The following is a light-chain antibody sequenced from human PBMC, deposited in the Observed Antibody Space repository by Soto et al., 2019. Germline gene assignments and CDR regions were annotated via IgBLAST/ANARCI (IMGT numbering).Light chain of an antibody. CDR1: QSLVHSNGNTY. Sequence: DVVMTQSPLSLPVTLGQPASISCRSSQSLVHSNGNTYLNWFQQRPGQSPRRLLYKVSIRDPGVPARFSGSGSGTDFTLKISRVEPDDVGVYYCMQGTHWPRTFGQGTKVEIK. V-gene: IGKV2-30*02. CDR3: MQGTHWPRT. J-gene: IGKJ1*01. CDR2: KVS.